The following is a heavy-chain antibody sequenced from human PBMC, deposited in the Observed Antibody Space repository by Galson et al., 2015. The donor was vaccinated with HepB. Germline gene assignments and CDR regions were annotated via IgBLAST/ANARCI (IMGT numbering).Heavy chain of an antibody. J-gene: IGHJ3*02. Sequence: SLRLSCAASGFTFSNARMSWVRQAPGKGLEWVGRIKSKTDGGTTDYAAPVKGRFTISRDDSKNTLYLQMNSLKTEDTAVYYCFGYYDSSGYYLDAFDIWGQGTMVTVSS. D-gene: IGHD3-22*01. V-gene: IGHV3-15*01. CDR2: IKSKTDGGTT. CDR1: GFTFSNAR. CDR3: FGYYDSSGYYLDAFDI.